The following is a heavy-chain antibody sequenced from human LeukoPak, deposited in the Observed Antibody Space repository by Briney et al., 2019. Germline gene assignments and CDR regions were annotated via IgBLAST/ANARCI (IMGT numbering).Heavy chain of an antibody. CDR2: IYYSGST. CDR3: ARLDGEGAKAAAGTRYFDL. Sequence: PSETLSLTCTVSGGSISSYYWSWIRQPPGKGLEWIGYIYYSGSTNYNPSLKSRVTISVDTSKNQFSLKLSSVTAADTAVYYCARLDGEGAKAAAGTRYFDLWGRGTLVTVSS. V-gene: IGHV4-59*08. J-gene: IGHJ2*01. CDR1: GGSISSYY. D-gene: IGHD6-13*01.